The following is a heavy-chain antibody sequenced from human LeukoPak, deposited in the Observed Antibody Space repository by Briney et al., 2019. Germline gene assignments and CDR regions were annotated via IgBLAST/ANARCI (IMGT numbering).Heavy chain of an antibody. CDR1: GGSISSYL. Sequence: PSETLSLTCTVSGGSISSYLWSWVRQAPGKGLECVSVMYSGGSTYYADSVKGRFTISRDSSKNTLYLQMNGLRAEDTAVYYCAAGYNYGYVDYWGRGSLVTVSS. V-gene: IGHV3-66*01. J-gene: IGHJ4*02. CDR2: MYSGGST. CDR3: AAGYNYGYVDY. D-gene: IGHD5-18*01.